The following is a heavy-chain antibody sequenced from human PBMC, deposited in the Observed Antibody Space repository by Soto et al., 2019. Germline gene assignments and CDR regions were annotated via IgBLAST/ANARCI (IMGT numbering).Heavy chain of an antibody. CDR2: ISSSGDDT. CDR3: AKNGYEYSTSSPWFDP. Sequence: EVQLLESGGGLVQPGGSLRLSCAASGFTFSNYAMNWVRQAPGKGLEWVSSISSSGDDTYYPDSGKGRFTISRDNSRNTLYLQMNSLRAEDTAIYFCAKNGYEYSTSSPWFDPWGQGTLVTVSS. J-gene: IGHJ5*02. D-gene: IGHD6-6*01. CDR1: GFTFSNYA. V-gene: IGHV3-23*01.